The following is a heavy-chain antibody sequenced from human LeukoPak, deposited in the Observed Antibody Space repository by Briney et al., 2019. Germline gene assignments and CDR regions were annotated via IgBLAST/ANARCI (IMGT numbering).Heavy chain of an antibody. CDR3: AKDGFDYYDSSGFSYFDY. Sequence: QPGGSLRLSCAASGFTFSSYWMHWVRQAPGKGLVWVSRINSDGSSTSYADSVKGRFTISRDNSKNTLYLQMNSLRAEDTAVYFCAKDGFDYYDSSGFSYFDYWGQGTLVTVSS. CDR2: INSDGSST. J-gene: IGHJ4*02. V-gene: IGHV3-74*01. CDR1: GFTFSSYW. D-gene: IGHD3-22*01.